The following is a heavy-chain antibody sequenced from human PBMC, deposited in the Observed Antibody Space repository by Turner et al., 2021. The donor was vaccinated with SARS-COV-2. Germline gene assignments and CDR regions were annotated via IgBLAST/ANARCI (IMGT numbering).Heavy chain of an antibody. CDR1: GFTFRSYS. V-gene: IGHV3-23*01. CDR2: ISGSGGST. J-gene: IGHJ4*02. CDR3: AKADRIMIVVVITLFDY. D-gene: IGHD3-22*01. Sequence: EVRLLESGGGLVQPGGSLRLSCDASGFTFRSYSMCWVRQAPVKGLEWCSAISGSGGSTYYADSGKGRFTISRDKSKNTLYLQMNSLRAEDTAVYYCAKADRIMIVVVITLFDYWGQGTLVTVSS.